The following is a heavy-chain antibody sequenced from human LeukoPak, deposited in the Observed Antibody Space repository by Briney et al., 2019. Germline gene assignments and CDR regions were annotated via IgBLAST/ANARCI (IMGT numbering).Heavy chain of an antibody. V-gene: IGHV3-48*01. J-gene: IGHJ4*02. CDR1: GFTFNSYS. CDR3: ARIWDGYSGSDY. CDR2: LSRSGSTI. D-gene: IGHD1-26*01. Sequence: GVSLRLSCAASGFTFNSYSMKWVRQAPGKGLEWISYLSRSGSTIYYAASVKGRFTISRDNAKNSLYLQMNSLRAEDTAVYYCARIWDGYSGSDYWGQGTLVTVSS.